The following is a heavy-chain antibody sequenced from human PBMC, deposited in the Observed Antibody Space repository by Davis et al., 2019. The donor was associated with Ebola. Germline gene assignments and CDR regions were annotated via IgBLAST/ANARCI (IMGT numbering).Heavy chain of an antibody. D-gene: IGHD2/OR15-2a*01. V-gene: IGHV3-7*03. CDR1: GFTFSRYW. CDR3: ARPIRDSGIRLLAY. CDR2: IKQDGSEK. Sequence: GGSLRLSCVASGFTFSRYWMTWVRQAPGKGLEWVANIKQDGSEKYYVDSVKGRFTISRDNAKNSLYLQMNSLRVEDTAVYYCARPIRDSGIRLLAYWGQGTLVTVSS. J-gene: IGHJ4*02.